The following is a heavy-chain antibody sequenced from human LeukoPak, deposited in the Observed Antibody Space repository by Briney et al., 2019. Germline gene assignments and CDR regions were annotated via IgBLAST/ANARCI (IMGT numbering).Heavy chain of an antibody. CDR1: GGSTSSYY. CDR2: IYYSGST. D-gene: IGHD4-17*01. CDR3: ARGFAYGDTGSFDY. J-gene: IGHJ4*02. Sequence: PSETLSLTCTVSGGSTSSYYWSWIRQPPGKELEWIGYIYYSGSTTYNPSLKSRVTISVDTSKNQFSLRLSSVTAADTAVYYCARGFAYGDTGSFDYWGQGTLVTVSS. V-gene: IGHV4-59*01.